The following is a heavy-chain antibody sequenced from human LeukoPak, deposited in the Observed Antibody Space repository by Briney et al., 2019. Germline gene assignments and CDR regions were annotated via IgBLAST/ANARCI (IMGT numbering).Heavy chain of an antibody. CDR1: GGSISSYY. CDR3: ARDGDTEYSYGSGIKINWFDP. V-gene: IGHV4-59*01. D-gene: IGHD3-10*01. J-gene: IGHJ5*02. CDR2: IYYSGST. Sequence: SETLSLTCTVSGGSISSYYWSWIRQPPGKGLEWIGYIYYSGSTNYNPSLKSRVTISVDTSKNQFSLKLSSVTAADTAVYYCARDGDTEYSYGSGIKINWFDPWGQGTLVTVSS.